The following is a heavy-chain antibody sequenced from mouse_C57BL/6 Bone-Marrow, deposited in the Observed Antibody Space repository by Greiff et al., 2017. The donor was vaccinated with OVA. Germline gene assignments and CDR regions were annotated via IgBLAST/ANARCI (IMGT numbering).Heavy chain of an antibody. CDR3: ARDADGYSYYYAMDY. Sequence: EVQGVESGGGLVQSGRSLRLSCATSGFTFSDFYMEWVRQAPGKGLEWIAASRNKANDYTTEYSASVKGRFIVSRDTSQSILYLQMNALRADDTAIYYCARDADGYSYYYAMDYWGQGTSVTVSS. D-gene: IGHD2-3*01. CDR1: GFTFSDFY. J-gene: IGHJ4*01. V-gene: IGHV7-1*01. CDR2: SRNKANDYTT.